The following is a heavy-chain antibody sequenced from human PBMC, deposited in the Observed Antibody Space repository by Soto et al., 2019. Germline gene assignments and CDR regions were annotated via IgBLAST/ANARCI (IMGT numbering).Heavy chain of an antibody. CDR3: ARVGGVVPATYFQH. V-gene: IGHV4-61*08. J-gene: IGHJ1*01. D-gene: IGHD2-21*01. CDR1: GDSISSGDYY. Sequence: SETLSLTCTVSGDSISSGDYYWSWIRQPPGKGLEWIGYIYYSGSTNYNPSLKSRVTISVDTSKNQFSLKLSSVTAADTAVYYCARVGGVVPATYFQHWGQGTLVTVSS. CDR2: IYYSGST.